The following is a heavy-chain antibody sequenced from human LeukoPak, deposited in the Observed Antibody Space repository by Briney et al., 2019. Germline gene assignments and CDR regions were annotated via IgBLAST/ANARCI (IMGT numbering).Heavy chain of an antibody. CDR3: AKPYSYGSYYFVY. V-gene: IGHV3-30*18. J-gene: IGHJ4*02. D-gene: IGHD5-18*01. CDR1: GFTFSSYG. Sequence: GRSLRLSCAASGFTFSSYGIHWVRQTPGKGLEWVAVISYDGSDKYYADSVKGRFTISRDNSENTLYLQMHSLRTEDTAVYYCAKPYSYGSYYFVYWGQGTLVTVSS. CDR2: ISYDGSDK.